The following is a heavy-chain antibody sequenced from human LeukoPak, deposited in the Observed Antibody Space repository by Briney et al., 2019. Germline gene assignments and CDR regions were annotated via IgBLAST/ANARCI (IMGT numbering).Heavy chain of an antibody. CDR1: GYTFTSYG. J-gene: IGHJ4*02. Sequence: ASVKVSCKASGYTFTSYGISWVRQAPGQGLEWMGWISAYNGNTNYAQKLQGRVTMTEDTSTGTAYMELSSLRSEDTAVYYCATNQGGNSGYWGQGTLVTVSS. D-gene: IGHD4-23*01. CDR3: ATNQGGNSGY. V-gene: IGHV1-18*01. CDR2: ISAYNGNT.